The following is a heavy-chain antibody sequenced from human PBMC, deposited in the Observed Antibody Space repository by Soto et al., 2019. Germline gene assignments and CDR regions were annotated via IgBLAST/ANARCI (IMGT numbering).Heavy chain of an antibody. Sequence: SVKVSCKASGYTFTSYGISWVRQAPGQGLEWMGGIIPIFGTANYAQKFQGRVTITADESTSTAYMELSSLRSEDTAVYYCARDQDSGSSSGPSPRRDAFDIWGQGTMVTVSS. J-gene: IGHJ3*02. D-gene: IGHD1-26*01. CDR1: GYTFTSYG. CDR2: IIPIFGTA. V-gene: IGHV1-69*13. CDR3: ARDQDSGSSSGPSPRRDAFDI.